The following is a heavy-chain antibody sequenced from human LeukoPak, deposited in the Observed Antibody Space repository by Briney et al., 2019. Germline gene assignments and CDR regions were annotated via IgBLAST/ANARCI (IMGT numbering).Heavy chain of an antibody. CDR3: ARPTPTDIVVVVAATHGMDV. CDR1: GFTFSSYS. CDR2: ISSSSSYI. J-gene: IGHJ6*02. V-gene: IGHV3-21*01. D-gene: IGHD2-15*01. Sequence: PGGSLRLSCAASGFTFSSYSMNWVRQAPGKGLEWVSSISSSSSYIYYADSVKGRFTISRDNAKNSLYLQMNSLRAEDTAVYYCARPTPTDIVVVVAATHGMDVWGQGTTVTVSS.